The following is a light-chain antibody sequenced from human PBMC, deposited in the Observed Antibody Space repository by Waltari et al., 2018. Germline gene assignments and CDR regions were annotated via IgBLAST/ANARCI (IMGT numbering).Light chain of an antibody. Sequence: DIQMTQSPSSLSASVGDSVTLTCRASQTISTYLNWYKQTAGKAPKLLIYAASTLQSGVPSRFRGSGSGTDFTLTISSLQPEDFATYYCHQSHTAPHTFGQGTKLEIK. J-gene: IGKJ2*01. CDR3: HQSHTAPHT. CDR1: QTISTY. CDR2: AAS. V-gene: IGKV1-39*01.